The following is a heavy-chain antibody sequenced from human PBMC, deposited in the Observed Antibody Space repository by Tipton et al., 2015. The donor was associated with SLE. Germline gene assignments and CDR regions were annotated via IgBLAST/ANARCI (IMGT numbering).Heavy chain of an antibody. D-gene: IGHD5-24*01. CDR3: ARGRRWLHQKKNCEL. V-gene: IGHV4-34*01. J-gene: IGHJ2*01. CDR2: INHSGST. Sequence: TLSLTCAVYGGSFSGYYWSWIRQPPGKGLEWIGEINHSGSTNYNPSLKSRVTISVDTSKNQFSLKLSSVTAADTAVYYCARGRRWLHQKKNCELWGRGTLVTVSS. CDR1: GGSFSGYY.